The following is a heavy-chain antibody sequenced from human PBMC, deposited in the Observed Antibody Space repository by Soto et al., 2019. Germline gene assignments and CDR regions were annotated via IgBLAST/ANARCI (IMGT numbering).Heavy chain of an antibody. CDR2: TYYRSKWYN. CDR3: ASVNYDFWSGGNYYYYMDV. CDR1: GDSVSSNSAA. J-gene: IGHJ6*03. V-gene: IGHV6-1*01. D-gene: IGHD3-3*01. Sequence: PSQTLSLTCAISGDSVSSNSAAWNWIRQSPSRGLEWLGRTYYRSKWYNDYAVSVKSRITINPDTSKNQFSLQLNSVTPEDTAVYYCASVNYDFWSGGNYYYYMDVWGKGTTVTVSS.